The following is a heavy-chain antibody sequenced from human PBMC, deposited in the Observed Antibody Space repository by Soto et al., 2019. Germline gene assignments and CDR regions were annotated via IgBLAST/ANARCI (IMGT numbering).Heavy chain of an antibody. V-gene: IGHV1-2*02. CDR3: ARDGDVILVQKGEYLYYGLDV. J-gene: IGHJ6*02. CDR2: INPISGGT. D-gene: IGHD2-15*01. Sequence: ASVKVSCKPSGYTFTGYYIHWVRQAPGQGLEWMGWINPISGGTNIAQKFQGRVTMTRDTAINTVYMEVTRLTSDDTAIYYCARDGDVILVQKGEYLYYGLDVWGQGTTVTVSS. CDR1: GYTFTGYY.